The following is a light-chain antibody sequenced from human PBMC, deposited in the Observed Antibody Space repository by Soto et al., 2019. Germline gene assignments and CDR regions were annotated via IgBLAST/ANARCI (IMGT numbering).Light chain of an antibody. CDR3: QHYNGYPYT. CDR1: QSIDNW. V-gene: IGKV1-5*01. Sequence: DIQLTQSPSPLSASIGDRVTITCRASQSIDNWLAWYQQKPGKAPQLLIYDASRVKTGVPSRFTASGSGTEFTLPINTLQADDSATYFCQHYNGYPYTFGPGTKVDIK. J-gene: IGKJ2*01. CDR2: DAS.